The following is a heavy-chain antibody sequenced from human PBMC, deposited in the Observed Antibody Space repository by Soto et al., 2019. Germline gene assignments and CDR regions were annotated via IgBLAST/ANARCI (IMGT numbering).Heavy chain of an antibody. CDR2: IFTSGST. CDR3: ARESGSYNDY. Sequence: SETLSLTCTVSGGSISSYYWNWIRQPAGKGLEWIGRIFTSGSTNYNPSPKSRVTMSVDTSKNQLSLKLSSVTAADTAVYYCARESGSYNDYWGQGTLVTVSS. CDR1: GGSISSYY. D-gene: IGHD1-26*01. V-gene: IGHV4-4*07. J-gene: IGHJ4*02.